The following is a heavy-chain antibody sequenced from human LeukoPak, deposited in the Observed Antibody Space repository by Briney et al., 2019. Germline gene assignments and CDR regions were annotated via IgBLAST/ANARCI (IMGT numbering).Heavy chain of an antibody. CDR2: INAYNGNT. CDR1: GYTFNSYG. V-gene: IGHV1-18*01. J-gene: IGHJ4*02. D-gene: IGHD1-1*01. Sequence: ASVKGSCKASGYTFNSYGFSWGGQAPGQRLEWMGWINAYNGNTNYAQKLQGRVTMTTDTSTSTAYMELRSLRFDDTAVYYCARRQGTTLSFDYWGQGTLVTVSS. CDR3: ARRQGTTLSFDY.